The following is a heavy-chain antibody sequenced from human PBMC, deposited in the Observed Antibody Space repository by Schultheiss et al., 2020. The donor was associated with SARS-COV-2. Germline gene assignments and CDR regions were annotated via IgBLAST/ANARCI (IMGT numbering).Heavy chain of an antibody. CDR1: GFTFSTQS. V-gene: IGHV3-7*03. D-gene: IGHD6-19*01. Sequence: GGSLRLSCVASGFTFSTQSMSWVRQAPGKGLEWVANIKQDGSEENYVGSVRGRFTISRDNAKNSVYLQMNSLRVDDTAVYYCAGGNGWLIEHWGQGTLVTVSS. CDR3: AGGNGWLIEH. J-gene: IGHJ4*02. CDR2: IKQDGSEE.